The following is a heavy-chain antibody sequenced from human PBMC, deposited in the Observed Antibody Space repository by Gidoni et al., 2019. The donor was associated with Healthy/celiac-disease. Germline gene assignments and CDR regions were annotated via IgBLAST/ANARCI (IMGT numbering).Heavy chain of an antibody. CDR1: GGSFSGYS. CDR3: ARGSRRGYSGYYFDY. CDR2: INHSGST. Sequence: QVQLPQWGAGLFKPSQTLSLTCSVYGGSFSGYSWSWIRQPPGKGLEWSGEINHSGSTNYNPALKSRVNISVDTSKNQFALKLSSVTAADTAVYYCARGSRRGYSGYYFDYWGQGTLVTVSS. D-gene: IGHD5-12*01. J-gene: IGHJ4*02. V-gene: IGHV4-34*01.